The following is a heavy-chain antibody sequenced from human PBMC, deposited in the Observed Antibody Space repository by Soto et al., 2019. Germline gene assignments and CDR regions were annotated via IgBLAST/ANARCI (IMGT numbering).Heavy chain of an antibody. Sequence: EVQLVESGGGSVQPGGSLRLSCAASGFTFSSYSMNWVRQAPGKGLEWVSYISSGSGTIYYADSVKGRFTISRDNAKNSLYLQMNSLRDEDTAVYYCARDGSGSYPYYFDYWGQGTLVTVSS. J-gene: IGHJ4*02. CDR2: ISSGSGTI. CDR3: ARDGSGSYPYYFDY. V-gene: IGHV3-48*02. D-gene: IGHD1-26*01. CDR1: GFTFSSYS.